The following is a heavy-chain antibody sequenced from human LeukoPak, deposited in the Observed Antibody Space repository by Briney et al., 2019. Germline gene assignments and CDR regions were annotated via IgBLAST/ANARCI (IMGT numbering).Heavy chain of an antibody. CDR2: ISWDGGST. CDR3: AKDNGLLALTYYMDV. Sequence: PGGSLRLSCAASGFTFDDYAMHWVRQAPGKGLEWVSLISWDGGSTYYADSVKGRFTISRDNSKNSLYLQMNSLRAEDTALYYCAKDNGLLALTYYMDVWGKGTTVTVSS. CDR1: GFTFDDYA. J-gene: IGHJ6*03. D-gene: IGHD2-15*01. V-gene: IGHV3-43D*03.